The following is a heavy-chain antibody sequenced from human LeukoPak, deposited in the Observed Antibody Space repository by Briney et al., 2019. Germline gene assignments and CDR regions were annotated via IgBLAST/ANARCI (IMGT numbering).Heavy chain of an antibody. CDR1: GGSISSYY. CDR3: ARSQRIVVVPAAIVDYYYYMDV. D-gene: IGHD2-2*01. Sequence: PSETLSLTCTVSGGSISSYYWSWIRQPAGKGLEWIGRIYTSGSTNYNPSLKSRVTMSVDTSKYQLSLMLSSVTAADTAVYYCARSQRIVVVPAAIVDYYYYMDVWGKGTTVTVSS. J-gene: IGHJ6*03. V-gene: IGHV4-4*07. CDR2: IYTSGST.